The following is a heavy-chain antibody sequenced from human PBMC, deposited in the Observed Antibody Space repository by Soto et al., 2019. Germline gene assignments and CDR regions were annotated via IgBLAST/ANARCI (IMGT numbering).Heavy chain of an antibody. CDR1: GFTFTNSA. CDR2: IIVASGRT. V-gene: IGHV1-58*01. D-gene: IGHD2-21*02. J-gene: IGHJ3*01. Sequence: SVKVSCKTSGFTFTNSAVQWVRQARGQRLEWIGWIIVASGRTNYAREVQERVTISRDTSTSTAYMELSGMRSEDTAVYYCVAELYSGGGCCSFDFWGQGTMVTVSS. CDR3: VAELYSGGGCCSFDF.